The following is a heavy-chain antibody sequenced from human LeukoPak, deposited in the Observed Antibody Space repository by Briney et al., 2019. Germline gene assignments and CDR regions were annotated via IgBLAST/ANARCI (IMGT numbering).Heavy chain of an antibody. CDR1: GGSISSYY. V-gene: IGHV4-59*01. CDR2: IYYSGST. CDR3: ARDVYCSSTSCETSNWFDP. Sequence: SETLSLTCTVSGGSISSYYWSWIRQPPGKGLEWIGYIYYSGSTNYNPSLKSRVTISVDTSKNQFSLKLSSVTAADTAVYYCARDVYCSSTSCETSNWFDPWGQGTLVTVSS. J-gene: IGHJ5*02. D-gene: IGHD2-2*01.